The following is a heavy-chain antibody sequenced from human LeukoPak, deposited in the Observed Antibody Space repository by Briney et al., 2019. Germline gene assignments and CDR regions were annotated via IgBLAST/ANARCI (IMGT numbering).Heavy chain of an antibody. V-gene: IGHV1-8*02. D-gene: IGHD3-3*01. J-gene: IGHJ3*01. CDR3: ARDPRDWSGKDDAFDV. Sequence: ASVKVSCKASGGTFSSYAISWVRQAPGQGLEWMGWVNCNSGNTGNIQKFQGRVTMTADSSTSTAYMELSSLRSDDTAVYYCARDPRDWSGKDDAFDVWGQGTMVTVSS. CDR2: VNCNSGNT. CDR1: GGTFSSYA.